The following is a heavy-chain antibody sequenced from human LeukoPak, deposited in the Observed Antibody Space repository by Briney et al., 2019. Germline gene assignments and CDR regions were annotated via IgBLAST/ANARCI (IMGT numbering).Heavy chain of an antibody. CDR2: IYTSGST. Sequence: SETLSLTCTVSGGSICSYYWSWIRQPAGKGLEWIGRIYTSGSTNYNPSLKSRVTMSVDTSKNQFSLKLSSVTAADTAVYYCARIRDSSGYYLGAFDIWGQGTTVAVSS. V-gene: IGHV4-4*07. CDR1: GGSICSYY. J-gene: IGHJ3*02. D-gene: IGHD3-22*01. CDR3: ARIRDSSGYYLGAFDI.